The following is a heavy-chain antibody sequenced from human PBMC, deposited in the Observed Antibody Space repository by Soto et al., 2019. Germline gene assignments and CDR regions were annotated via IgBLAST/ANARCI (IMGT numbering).Heavy chain of an antibody. CDR1: GFTFSDYY. D-gene: IGHD6-19*01. V-gene: IGHV3-11*01. CDR2: ISSSGSTI. Sequence: PGGSLRLSCAASGFTFSDYYMSWIRQAPGKGLEWVSYISSSGSTIYYADSVKGRFTISRDNAKNSLYLQMNSLRAEDTAVYYCAKTGSGWYKDYDLWFDPWGQGALVTVSS. CDR3: AKTGSGWYKDYDLWFDP. J-gene: IGHJ5*02.